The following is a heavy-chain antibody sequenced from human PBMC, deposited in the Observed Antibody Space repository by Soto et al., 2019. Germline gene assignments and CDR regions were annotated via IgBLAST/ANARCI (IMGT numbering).Heavy chain of an antibody. D-gene: IGHD3-16*01. CDR2: ISYSGST. CDR1: GDSISSNY. V-gene: IGHV4-59*01. Sequence: SETLSLTCTVSGDSISSNYWSWIRQPPGKGLEWIGYISYSGSTNYNPPLKSRATISADTSKNQFSLRLSSVTAADTALYYCARGFYDSAHYPAPFDSWGRGTLVTVSS. CDR3: ARGFYDSAHYPAPFDS. J-gene: IGHJ4*02.